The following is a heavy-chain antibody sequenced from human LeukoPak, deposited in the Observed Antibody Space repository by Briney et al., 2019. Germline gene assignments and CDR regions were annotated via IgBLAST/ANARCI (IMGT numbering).Heavy chain of an antibody. CDR1: GYSISSGYY. V-gene: IGHV4-38-2*01. CDR3: ASPPYYSSTSCSDY. Sequence: SETLSLTCAVSGYSISSGYYWGWIRQPPGKGLEWIGSIYHSGSTYYNPSLKSRVAISVDTSKNQFSLKLSSVTAADTAVYYCASPPYYSSTSCSDYWGQGTLVTVSS. J-gene: IGHJ4*02. CDR2: IYHSGST. D-gene: IGHD2-2*01.